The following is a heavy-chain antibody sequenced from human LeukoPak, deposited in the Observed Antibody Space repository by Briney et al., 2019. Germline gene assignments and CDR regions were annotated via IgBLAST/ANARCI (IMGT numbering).Heavy chain of an antibody. CDR3: ATGGADYGDYEDAFDI. CDR1: GYTLTELS. Sequence: GASVKVSCKASGYTLTELSMHWVRQAPGKGLEWMGGFDPEDGETIYAQKFQGRVTMTEDTSTDTAYMELSSLRSEDTAVNYCATGGADYGDYEDAFDIWGQGTMVTVSS. D-gene: IGHD4-17*01. V-gene: IGHV1-24*01. CDR2: FDPEDGET. J-gene: IGHJ3*02.